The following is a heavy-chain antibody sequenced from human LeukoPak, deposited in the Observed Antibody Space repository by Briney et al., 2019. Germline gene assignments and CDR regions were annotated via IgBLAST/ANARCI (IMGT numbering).Heavy chain of an antibody. D-gene: IGHD3-10*01. CDR2: LTQFFRRT. CDR1: GGSFRTYP. Sequence: SVKVSCKASGGSFRTYPISWVRQAPGQGLEWMGGLTQFFRRTNYTQKFQGRLTITTDESSSTAYMELSDLKSDDTAVYYCATSESGRSWDWFAPWGQGTLVTVSS. J-gene: IGHJ5*02. CDR3: ATSESGRSWDWFAP. V-gene: IGHV1-69*05.